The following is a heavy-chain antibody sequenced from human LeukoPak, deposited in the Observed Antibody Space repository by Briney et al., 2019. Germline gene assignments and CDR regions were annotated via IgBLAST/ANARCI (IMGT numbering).Heavy chain of an antibody. CDR2: IYYSGST. V-gene: IGHV4-59*01. J-gene: IGHJ4*02. CDR1: GGSISSYY. D-gene: IGHD3-22*01. Sequence: TSETLSLTCTVSGGSISSYYWSWIRQPPGKGLEWIGYIYYSGSTNYNPSLKSRVTISVDTSKNQFSLKLSSVTAADTAVYYCARSLYDSSGYYPYYWGQGTLVTVSS. CDR3: ARSLYDSSGYYPYY.